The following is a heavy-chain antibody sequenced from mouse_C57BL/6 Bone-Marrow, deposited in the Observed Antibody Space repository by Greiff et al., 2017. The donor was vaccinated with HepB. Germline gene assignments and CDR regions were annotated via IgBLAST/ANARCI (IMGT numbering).Heavy chain of an antibody. J-gene: IGHJ4*01. CDR3: ARDRGTVVAPYAMDY. Sequence: VQLQESGPGLVKPSQSLSLTCSVTGYSITSGYYWNWIRQFPGNKLEWMGYISYDGSNNYNPSLKNRISITRDTSKNQFFLKLNSVTTEDTATYYCARDRGTVVAPYAMDYWGQGTSVTVSS. D-gene: IGHD1-1*01. CDR1: GYSITSGYY. CDR2: ISYDGSN. V-gene: IGHV3-6*01.